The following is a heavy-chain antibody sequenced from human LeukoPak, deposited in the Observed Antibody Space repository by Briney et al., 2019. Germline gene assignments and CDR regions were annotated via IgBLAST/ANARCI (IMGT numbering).Heavy chain of an antibody. D-gene: IGHD6-19*01. CDR3: VKGLSSGWPRAVRFDY. V-gene: IGHV3-64D*06. Sequence: HSGGSLRLSCSASGFTFSSYAMHWVRQAPGKGLEYVSAISSNGGSTYYADSVKGRFTISRDNSKNTLYLQMSSLRAEDTAVYYCVKGLSSGWPRAVRFDYWGQGTLVTVSS. J-gene: IGHJ4*02. CDR1: GFTFSSYA. CDR2: ISSNGGST.